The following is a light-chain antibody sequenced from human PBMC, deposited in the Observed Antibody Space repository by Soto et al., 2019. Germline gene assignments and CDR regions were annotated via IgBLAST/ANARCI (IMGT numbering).Light chain of an antibody. Sequence: DIQMTQSPSTLSASVGDRVTITCRASQSISYWLAWYQQKPGKAPNLLIYKASSLESGVPSRFSGSGSGTEFTLTINSLQPDVFATYYCQQYNNYWTFGQGTKVEIK. J-gene: IGKJ1*01. V-gene: IGKV1-5*03. CDR3: QQYNNYWT. CDR2: KAS. CDR1: QSISYW.